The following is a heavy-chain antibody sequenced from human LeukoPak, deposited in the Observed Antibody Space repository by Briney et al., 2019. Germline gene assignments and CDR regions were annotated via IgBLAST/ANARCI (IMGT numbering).Heavy chain of an antibody. CDR3: ARYGGSGWVIDN. CDR1: GGSFSGYY. Sequence: SETLSLTCAVYGGSFSGYYWSWIRQPPGKGLEWIGEINHSGSTNYNPSLKSRVTISVDTSKNQFSLKLTSVTAADTAVYYCARYGGSGWVIDNWGQGTLVTVSS. CDR2: INHSGST. D-gene: IGHD6-19*01. V-gene: IGHV4-34*01. J-gene: IGHJ4*02.